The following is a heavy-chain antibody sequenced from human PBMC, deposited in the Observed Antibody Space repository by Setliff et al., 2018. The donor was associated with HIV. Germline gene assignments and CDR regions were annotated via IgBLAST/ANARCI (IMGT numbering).Heavy chain of an antibody. CDR3: GRGATLLPGYSDRWEYFYMDV. CDR1: GGSFSEYY. V-gene: IGHV4-34*01. D-gene: IGHD5-12*01. CDR2: INHSGST. J-gene: IGHJ6*03. Sequence: SETLSLTCAVYGGSFSEYYWSWIRQSPGKGLEWIGEINHSGSTHYNPPLKSRATISVDTSKNQFSLRLNSVTAADTAVYYCGRGATLLPGYSDRWEYFYMDVWGKGTTVTVSS.